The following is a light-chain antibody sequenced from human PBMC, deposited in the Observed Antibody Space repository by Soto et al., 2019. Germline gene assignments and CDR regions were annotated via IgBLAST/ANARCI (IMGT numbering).Light chain of an antibody. J-gene: IGLJ2*01. CDR3: SSYSSSSTHVV. CDR1: SSDVGDFNY. V-gene: IGLV2-14*03. CDR2: DVT. Sequence: QSVLTQPASVSGSPRRSVTISCTGSSSDVGDFNYVSWYQHLPGRAPKLIIYDVTNRPSGISYRFSASKSGRTASLTISGLQAEDEADYYCSSYSSSSTHVVFGGGTKLTVL.